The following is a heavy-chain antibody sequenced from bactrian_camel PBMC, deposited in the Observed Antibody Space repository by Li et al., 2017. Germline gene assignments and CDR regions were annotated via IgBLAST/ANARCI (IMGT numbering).Heavy chain of an antibody. D-gene: IGHD4*01. J-gene: IGHJ4*01. V-gene: IGHV3S1*01. CDR1: GFTFSSYW. CDR2: INSGGGTT. CDR3: ATLFPPIAPMIRLPY. Sequence: HVQLVESGGGSVQAGGSLRLSCAASGFTFSSYWMYWVRQAPGKGLEWVSTINSGGGTTYYAGSVKGRFTISRDNAKNTVYQQMNRLKSEDTALYYYATLFPPIAPMIRLPYWGQGTQFTVS.